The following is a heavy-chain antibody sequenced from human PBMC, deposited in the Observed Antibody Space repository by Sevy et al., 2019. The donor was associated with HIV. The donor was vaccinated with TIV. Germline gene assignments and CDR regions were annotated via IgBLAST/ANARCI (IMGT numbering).Heavy chain of an antibody. CDR1: GGSIGSNSFY. CDR3: ARQKVRSAYYYDTSGRQGKADFDS. Sequence: SETLSLTCTVSGGSIGSNSFYWGWIRQPPGKELEWIGTVSYGGSTYYNPSLRSRVTISVDASQNQFSLKLSSVSAADTAVDYCARQKVRSAYYYDTSGRQGKADFDSWGQGTLVTVSS. CDR2: VSYGGST. J-gene: IGHJ4*02. D-gene: IGHD3-22*01. V-gene: IGHV4-39*01.